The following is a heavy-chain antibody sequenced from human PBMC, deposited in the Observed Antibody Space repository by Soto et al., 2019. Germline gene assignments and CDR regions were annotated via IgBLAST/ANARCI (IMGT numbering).Heavy chain of an antibody. CDR1: GYTFTSYA. Sequence: QVQLVQSGAEVRKPGASVKISCKASGYTFTSYAIHWLRQAPGQRLEWMGWINGGAGDTRYSVNFQGRVTFTRDTAATTAFMDLSSLSSADTAIYYCARSPSRMAAEPQLDPWGQGTLVTVSS. D-gene: IGHD6-6*01. CDR3: ARSPSRMAAEPQLDP. CDR2: INGGAGDT. V-gene: IGHV1-3*01. J-gene: IGHJ5*02.